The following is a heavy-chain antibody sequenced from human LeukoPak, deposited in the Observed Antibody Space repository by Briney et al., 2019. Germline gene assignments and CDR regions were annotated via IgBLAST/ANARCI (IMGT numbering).Heavy chain of an antibody. CDR1: GGSISSYY. V-gene: IGHV4-4*07. CDR2: VYASGNT. CDR3: ARDLRIRWNYDYFDY. D-gene: IGHD1-7*01. J-gene: IGHJ4*03. Sequence: PSETLSLTCTVSGGSISSYYWSWIRQPAGKGLEWIGRVYASGNTNYNPSLKSRVTMSLDTSNNHFSLKLSSVTAADTAVYYCARDLRIRWNYDYFDYWGQGTMVTVSS.